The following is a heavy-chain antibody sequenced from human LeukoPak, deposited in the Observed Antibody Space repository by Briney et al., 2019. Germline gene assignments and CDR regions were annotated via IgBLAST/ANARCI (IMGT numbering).Heavy chain of an antibody. J-gene: IGHJ3*02. V-gene: IGHV1-18*01. D-gene: IGHD1-26*01. CDR1: GYTFTSYG. CDR2: ISAYNGNT. Sequence: ASVKVSCKASGYTFTSYGISWVRQAPGQGLEWMGWISAYNGNTNYAQKLQGRVTMTTDTSTSTAYMELRSLRSDDTAVYYCARESPVVGATRRGAFDIWGQGIMVTVSS. CDR3: ARESPVVGATRRGAFDI.